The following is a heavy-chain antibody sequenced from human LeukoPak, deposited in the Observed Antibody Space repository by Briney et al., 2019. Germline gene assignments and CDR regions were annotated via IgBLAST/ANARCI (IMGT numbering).Heavy chain of an antibody. J-gene: IGHJ4*02. CDR3: ASTMTYYDFWSGYYGPYFDY. V-gene: IGHV4-30-2*01. Sequence: SETLSLTCAVSGGSISSGGYSWSWIRQPPGKGLEWIGYIYHSGSTYYNPSLKSRVTISVDRSKNRFSLKLSSVTAADTAVYYCASTMTYYDFWSGYYGPYFDYWGQGTLVTVSS. CDR1: GGSISSGGYS. CDR2: IYHSGST. D-gene: IGHD3-3*01.